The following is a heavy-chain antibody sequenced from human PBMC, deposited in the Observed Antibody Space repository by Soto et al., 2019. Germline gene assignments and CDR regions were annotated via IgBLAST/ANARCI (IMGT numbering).Heavy chain of an antibody. J-gene: IGHJ4*02. D-gene: IGHD5-12*01. CDR1: GFTFSSYW. Sequence: EVQLVESGGGLVQPGGSLRISCAVSGFTFSSYWMSWVRQAPGKGLEWVATIKQGGSEKYYVDSVKGRFTISGDNAENSLYLQMNRLSAEDTAVYFCVRDVGYDYVNWGQGTLVTVSS. V-gene: IGHV3-7*01. CDR2: IKQGGSEK. CDR3: VRDVGYDYVN.